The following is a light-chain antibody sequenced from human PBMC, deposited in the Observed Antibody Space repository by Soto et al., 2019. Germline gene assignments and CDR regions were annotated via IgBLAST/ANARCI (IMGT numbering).Light chain of an antibody. CDR2: DAS. J-gene: IGKJ1*01. V-gene: IGKV3-11*01. CDR1: QSVSTY. Sequence: EIVLTQSPATLSLSPGERATISCRASQSVSTYLAWYQQKPGQAPRLLIYDASSRATGIPARFSGSGSGTEFTLTISSLEPEDFAVYYCQQRNSWPVSFGQGTRVEIK. CDR3: QQRNSWPVS.